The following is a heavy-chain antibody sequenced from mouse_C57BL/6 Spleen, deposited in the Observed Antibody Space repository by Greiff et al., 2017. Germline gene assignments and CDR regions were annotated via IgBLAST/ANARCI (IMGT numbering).Heavy chain of an antibody. CDR3: ARRGIYYPYYFDY. V-gene: IGHV1-52*01. Sequence: VKLQQPGAELVRPGSSVKLSCKASGYTFTSYWMHWVKQRPIQGLEWIGNIDTSDSETHYNQKIKDKATLTVDKSTNTAYMQLSSLTSDDSAVYYCARRGIYYPYYFDYWGQGTTLTVSS. D-gene: IGHD1-1*01. CDR2: IDTSDSET. CDR1: GYTFTSYW. J-gene: IGHJ2*01.